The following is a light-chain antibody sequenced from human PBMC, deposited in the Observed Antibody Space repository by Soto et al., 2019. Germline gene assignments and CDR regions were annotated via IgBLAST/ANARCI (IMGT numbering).Light chain of an antibody. CDR3: QQRSNWPPYT. Sequence: EIVLTQSPATLSLSPGERATLSCRASQRVSSYLAWYQQKPGQAPRLLIYDASNRATGIPARFSGSGSGTDFTLTISSLEPKDFAVYYCQQRSNWPPYTFGQGTKLEIK. J-gene: IGKJ2*01. V-gene: IGKV3-11*01. CDR1: QRVSSY. CDR2: DAS.